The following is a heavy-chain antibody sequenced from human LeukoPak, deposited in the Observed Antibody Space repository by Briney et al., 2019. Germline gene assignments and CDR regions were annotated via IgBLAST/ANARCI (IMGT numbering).Heavy chain of an antibody. CDR2: IKQDGSEK. Sequence: GGSLRLSCAASGLTFSSYWMSWVRQAPGKGLEWVANIKQDGSEKYYVDSVRGRFTISRDNAKNSLYLQMNSLRAEDTAVYYCASEGIQLWDTYAFDIWGQGTMVTVSS. D-gene: IGHD5-18*01. J-gene: IGHJ3*02. CDR3: ASEGIQLWDTYAFDI. CDR1: GLTFSSYW. V-gene: IGHV3-7*01.